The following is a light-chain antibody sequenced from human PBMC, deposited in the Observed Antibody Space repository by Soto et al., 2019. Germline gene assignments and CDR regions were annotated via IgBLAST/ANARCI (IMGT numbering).Light chain of an antibody. V-gene: IGLV2-23*01. CDR1: SIDVGSYNL. Sequence: QSALTQPASVSGSPGQSITISCTGTSIDVGSYNLVSWYQQHPGKAPKVMIYEGSKRPSGVSNRFSGSKSGNTASLTISGLQAEDEADYYCCSYAGSSYVFGTGTKVTVL. CDR3: CSYAGSSYV. CDR2: EGS. J-gene: IGLJ1*01.